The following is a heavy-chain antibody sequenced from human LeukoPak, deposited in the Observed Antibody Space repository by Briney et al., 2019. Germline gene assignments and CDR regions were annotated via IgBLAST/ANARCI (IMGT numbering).Heavy chain of an antibody. V-gene: IGHV1-24*01. D-gene: IGHD3-3*01. CDR2: FDPEDGET. Sequence: ASVKVSCKVSGYTLTELSMHWVRQAPGIGLEWMGGFDPEDGETIYAQKFQGRVTMTEDTSTDTAYMELSSLRSEDTAVYYCATGVLRVLGEVTPDFDYWGQGTLVTVSS. CDR1: GYTLTELS. CDR3: ATGVLRVLGEVTPDFDY. J-gene: IGHJ4*02.